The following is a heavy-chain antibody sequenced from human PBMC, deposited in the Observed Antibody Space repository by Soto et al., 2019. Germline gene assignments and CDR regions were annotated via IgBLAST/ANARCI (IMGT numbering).Heavy chain of an antibody. J-gene: IGHJ4*02. CDR2: IIPIFGTA. D-gene: IGHD1-1*01. CDR3: AAPSFFSYKGYFDY. CDR1: GGTFSSYT. V-gene: IGHV1-69*06. Sequence: SVKVSCKASGGTFSSYTISWVRQAPGQGLEWMGGIIPIFGTANYAQKFQGRVTITADKSTSTAYMELSSLRSEDTAVYYCAAPSFFSYKGYFDYWGQGTLVAVSS.